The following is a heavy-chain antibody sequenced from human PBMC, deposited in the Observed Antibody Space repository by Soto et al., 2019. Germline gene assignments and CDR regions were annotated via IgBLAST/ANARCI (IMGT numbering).Heavy chain of an antibody. J-gene: IGHJ6*03. Sequence: PGGSLRLSCAASGFTFDDYAMHWVRQAPGKGLEWVSGISWNSGSIGYADSVKGRFTISRDNAKNSLYLQMNSLRAEDTALYYCAKDIGSGPQDIVVVVAATTPGYYYYMDVWGKGTTVTVSS. CDR2: ISWNSGSI. CDR1: GFTFDDYA. CDR3: AKDIGSGPQDIVVVVAATTPGYYYYMDV. V-gene: IGHV3-9*01. D-gene: IGHD2-15*01.